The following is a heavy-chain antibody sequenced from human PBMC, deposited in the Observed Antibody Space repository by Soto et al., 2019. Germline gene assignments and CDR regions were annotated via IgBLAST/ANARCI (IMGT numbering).Heavy chain of an antibody. CDR3: ARGRSGYPRSHFDY. J-gene: IGHJ4*02. V-gene: IGHV3-33*01. CDR2: IWYDGSNK. CDR1: GFTFSSYG. D-gene: IGHD5-12*01. Sequence: QVQLVESGGGVVQPGRSLRLSCAASGFTFSSYGMHWVRQAPGKGLEWVAVIWYDGSNKYYADSVKGRFTISRDNSKNTLYLQMSSLRAEDTAVYYCARGRSGYPRSHFDYWGQGTLVTVSS.